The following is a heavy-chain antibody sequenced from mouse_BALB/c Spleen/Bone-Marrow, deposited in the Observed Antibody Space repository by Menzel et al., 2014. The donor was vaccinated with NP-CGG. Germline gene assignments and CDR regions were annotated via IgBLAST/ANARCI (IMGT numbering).Heavy chain of an antibody. Sequence: EVMLVESGGGLVQPGGSMKLSCVASGFSFSNYWMNWVRQSPEKGLEWVAEIRLKSNNYATHYAESVKGRFSISRDDSKSSVYLQMNNLGAEDTGIYYCSRYYDDAMDYWGQGTSVTVSS. D-gene: IGHD2-4*01. CDR3: SRYYDDAMDY. CDR1: GFSFSNYW. CDR2: IRLKSNNYAT. V-gene: IGHV6-6*02. J-gene: IGHJ4*01.